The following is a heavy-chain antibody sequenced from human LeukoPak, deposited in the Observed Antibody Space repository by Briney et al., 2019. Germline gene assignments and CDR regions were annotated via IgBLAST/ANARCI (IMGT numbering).Heavy chain of an antibody. CDR2: ISPNNGDT. CDR1: GYTFTDSY. J-gene: IGHJ4*02. CDR3: VRSPIGASAY. Sequence: GASVKVSCKPSGYTFTDSYIHWVRQAPGVGLQWMGWISPNNGDTKYAEDFQDRVTMTRDTSISTANMELTGLTPDDTAVYYCVRSPIGASAYWGRGTLVTVSS. V-gene: IGHV1-2*02. D-gene: IGHD3-10*01.